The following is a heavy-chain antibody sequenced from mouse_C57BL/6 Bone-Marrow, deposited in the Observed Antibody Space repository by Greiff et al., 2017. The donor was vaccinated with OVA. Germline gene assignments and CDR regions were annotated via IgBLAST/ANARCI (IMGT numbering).Heavy chain of an antibody. V-gene: IGHV1-81*01. D-gene: IGHD2-3*01. J-gene: IGHJ1*03. CDR1: GYTFTSYG. CDR2: IYPRSGNT. CDR3: ARLGDGYLLWYFGV. Sequence: QVQLQQSGAELARPGASVKLSCKASGYTFTSYGISWVKQRTGQGLEWIGEIYPRSGNTYYNEKFKGKATLTADKSSSTAYMELRSLTSEDSAVYFCARLGDGYLLWYFGVWGTGTTVTVSS.